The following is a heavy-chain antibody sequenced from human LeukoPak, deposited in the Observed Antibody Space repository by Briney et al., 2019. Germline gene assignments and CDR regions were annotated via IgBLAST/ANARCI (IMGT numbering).Heavy chain of an antibody. CDR2: MNPNSGNT. Sequence: EASVKVSCKASGYTFTSYDINWVRQATAQGLEWMGWMNPNSGNTGYAQKFQGRVTMTRNTSISTAYMELSSLRSEDTAVYYCARRSSGYDGYYFDYWGQGTLVTVSS. J-gene: IGHJ4*02. D-gene: IGHD5-12*01. V-gene: IGHV1-8*01. CDR3: ARRSSGYDGYYFDY. CDR1: GYTFTSYD.